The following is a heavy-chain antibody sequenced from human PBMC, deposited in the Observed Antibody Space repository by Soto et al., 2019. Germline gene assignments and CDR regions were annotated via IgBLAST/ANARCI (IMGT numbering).Heavy chain of an antibody. D-gene: IGHD3-10*01. CDR1: GFTFSSYA. V-gene: IGHV3-30-3*01. J-gene: IGHJ4*02. CDR2: ISYDGSNK. Sequence: QVQLVESGGGVVQPGRSLRLSCAASGFTFSSYAMHWVRQAPGKGLEWVAVISYDGSNKYYADSVKGRFTISRDNSKNTLYLQMNSLRAEDTAVYYCARDSLRYGSGPRHFDYWGQGTLVTVSS. CDR3: ARDSLRYGSGPRHFDY.